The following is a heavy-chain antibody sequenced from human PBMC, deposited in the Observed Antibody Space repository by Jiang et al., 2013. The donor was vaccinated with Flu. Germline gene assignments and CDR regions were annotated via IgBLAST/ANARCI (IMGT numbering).Heavy chain of an antibody. CDR1: GFTFSSYG. CDR2: ISYDGSNK. J-gene: IGHJ6*01. Sequence: VQLVESGGGVVQPGRSLRLSCAASGFTFSSYGMHWVRQAPGKGLEWVAVISYDGSNKYYADSVKGRFTISRDNSKNTLYLQMNSLRAEDTAVYYCAREVVTAIQGYYGMDVWGPRDHGHRLL. V-gene: IGHV3-30*03. CDR3: AREVVTAIQGYYGMDV. D-gene: IGHD2-21*02.